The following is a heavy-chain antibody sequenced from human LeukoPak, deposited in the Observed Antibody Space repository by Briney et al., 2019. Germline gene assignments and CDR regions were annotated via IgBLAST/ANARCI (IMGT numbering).Heavy chain of an antibody. CDR1: GFTFSSYS. J-gene: IGHJ4*02. CDR3: ARDVLMVYAFDY. CDR2: ISSSSSYI. V-gene: IGHV3-21*01. D-gene: IGHD2-8*01. Sequence: GGSLRLSCAASGFTFSSYSMNWVRQAAGKGLEWVSSISSSSSYIYYADSVKGRFTISRDNAKNSLYLQMNSLRAEDTAVYYCARDVLMVYAFDYWGQGTLVTVSS.